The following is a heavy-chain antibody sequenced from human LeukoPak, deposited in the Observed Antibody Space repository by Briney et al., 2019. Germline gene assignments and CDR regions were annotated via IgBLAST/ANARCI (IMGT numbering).Heavy chain of an antibody. Sequence: SETLSLTCTVSGGSISSYYWSWIRQPPGKGLEWIGYIYYSGSTNYNPSLKSRVTISVDTSKNQFSLKLSSVTAADTAVYYCAKVQLRYFDWLSKAKGYYFDYWGQGTLVTVSS. CDR1: GGSISSYY. CDR2: IYYSGST. V-gene: IGHV4-59*01. CDR3: AKVQLRYFDWLSKAKGYYFDY. D-gene: IGHD3-9*01. J-gene: IGHJ4*02.